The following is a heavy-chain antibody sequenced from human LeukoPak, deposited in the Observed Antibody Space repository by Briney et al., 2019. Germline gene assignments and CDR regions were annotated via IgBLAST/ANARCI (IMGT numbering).Heavy chain of an antibody. CDR3: ARVHGSGSYGD. V-gene: IGHV4-59*01. CDR1: GGSITSYSY. Sequence: SETLPLTCTVSGGSITSYSYWSWIRQTPGKGLEWIGNINYNGNTNYNPSLKSRITISSDTSKNQFSLKLRSVTAADTAVYYCARVHGSGSYGDWGQGALVTVSS. J-gene: IGHJ4*02. CDR2: INYNGNT. D-gene: IGHD3-10*01.